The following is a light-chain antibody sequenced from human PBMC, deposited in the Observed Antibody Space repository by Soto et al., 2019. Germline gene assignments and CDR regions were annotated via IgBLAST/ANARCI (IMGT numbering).Light chain of an antibody. CDR1: SSNIGSNY. CDR2: RSN. CDR3: AAWDDSLSGSYV. J-gene: IGLJ1*01. V-gene: IGLV1-47*01. Sequence: QSVLTQPPSASGTPGQRVTISCSGSSSNIGSNYVYWYQQLPGTAPKLLIYRSNQRPSGVPDRFSGSTSGTSASLAISGLRSEDEADYYCAAWDDSLSGSYVFGTGTKLTVL.